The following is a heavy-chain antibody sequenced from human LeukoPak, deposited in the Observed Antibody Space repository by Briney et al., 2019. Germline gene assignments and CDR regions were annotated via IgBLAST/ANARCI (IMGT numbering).Heavy chain of an antibody. J-gene: IGHJ4*02. CDR2: ISSSGSTI. CDR1: GFSFGNFW. CDR3: ARKGASDY. Sequence: QPGGSLRLSCAASGFSFGNFWMNWVRQAPGKGLEWVSYISSSGSTIYYADSVKGRFTISRDNAKNSLYLQMNSLRAEDTAVYYCARKGASDYWGQGTLVTVSS. V-gene: IGHV3-48*04.